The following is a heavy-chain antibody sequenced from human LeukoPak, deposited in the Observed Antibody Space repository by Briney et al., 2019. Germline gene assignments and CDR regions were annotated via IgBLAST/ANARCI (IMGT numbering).Heavy chain of an antibody. CDR1: GYTFTGYY. CDR2: INPNSGGT. Sequence: ASVKVSCKASGYTFTGYYMHWVRQAPGQGLEWMGRINPNSGGTNYAQKFQGRVTMTRDTSISTAYMELSRLRSDDTAVYYCARDYRGVIPFDYWGQGTLVTVSS. D-gene: IGHD3-10*01. V-gene: IGHV1-2*06. CDR3: ARDYRGVIPFDY. J-gene: IGHJ4*02.